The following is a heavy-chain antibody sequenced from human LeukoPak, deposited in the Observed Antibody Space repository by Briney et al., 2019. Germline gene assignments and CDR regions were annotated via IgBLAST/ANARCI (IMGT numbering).Heavy chain of an antibody. V-gene: IGHV3-30*02. Sequence: GGSLRLSCAASGFTVSNKYMTWVRQAPGKGLEWVAFIRYDGSNKYYADSVKGRFTISRDNSKNTLYLQMNSLRAEDTAVYYCAKDFWVVPAARWAGWFDPWGQGTLVTVSS. CDR3: AKDFWVVPAARWAGWFDP. CDR1: GFTVSNKY. J-gene: IGHJ5*02. D-gene: IGHD2-2*01. CDR2: IRYDGSNK.